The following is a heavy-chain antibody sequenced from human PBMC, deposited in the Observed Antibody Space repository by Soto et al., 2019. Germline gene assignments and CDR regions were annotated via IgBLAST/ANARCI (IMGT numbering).Heavy chain of an antibody. D-gene: IGHD2-2*01. CDR3: ARGDCSSTSCSYYFDY. V-gene: IGHV4-34*01. Sequence: QVQLQQWGAGLLKPSETLSLTCAVYGGSFSGYYWSWIRQPPGKGLEWIGEINHSGSTNYNPSLKSRVTISVXTSKNXXXXKLSSVTAADTAVYYCARGDCSSTSCSYYFDYWGQGTLVTVSS. CDR2: INHSGST. J-gene: IGHJ4*02. CDR1: GGSFSGYY.